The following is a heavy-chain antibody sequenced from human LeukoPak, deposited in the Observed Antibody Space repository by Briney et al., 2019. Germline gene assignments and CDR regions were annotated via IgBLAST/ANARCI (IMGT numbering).Heavy chain of an antibody. CDR1: GYSISSGYY. J-gene: IGHJ3*02. D-gene: IGHD3-22*01. CDR2: IYHSGST. CDR3: ARRVVTIGDDAFDI. Sequence: SETLSLTCAVSGYSISSGYYWGWIRQPPGKGLEWIGSIYHSGSTYYNPSLKSRVTISVHTSKNQFSLKLTSVTAADTAVYFCARRVVTIGDDAFDIWGQGTMVTVSS. V-gene: IGHV4-38-2*01.